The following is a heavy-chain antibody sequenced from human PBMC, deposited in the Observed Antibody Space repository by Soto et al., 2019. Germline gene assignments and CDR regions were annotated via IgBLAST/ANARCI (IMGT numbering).Heavy chain of an antibody. V-gene: IGHV6-1*01. CDR3: ARWDHDYGYLDV. D-gene: IGHD4-17*01. CDR1: GDSVSTNSAT. J-gene: IGHJ6*02. CDR2: TCYRSKWYN. Sequence: SQTLSLTCAISGDSVSTNSATWDWIRQSPSRGLEWLGRTCYRSKWYNEYGLSVKSRITINADTCKNQFSLQLNSVTPEDAAVYYCARWDHDYGYLDVWGLGTTVTVSS.